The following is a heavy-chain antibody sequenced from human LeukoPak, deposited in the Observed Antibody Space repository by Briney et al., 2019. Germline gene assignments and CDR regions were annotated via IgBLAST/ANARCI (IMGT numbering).Heavy chain of an antibody. CDR2: INPISGTT. Sequence: ASVKVSCKASGYTFTSYNLHWVRQAPGQGLEWMGLINPISGTTNYAQKFQGRVTMTRDTSISTAYMELSRLRPEDTAEYYCARALYYDSSGYYSSSYYYFQHWGQGNLVTVSS. J-gene: IGHJ1*01. CDR1: GYTFTSYN. D-gene: IGHD3-22*01. V-gene: IGHV1-2*02. CDR3: ARALYYDSSGYYSSSYYYFQH.